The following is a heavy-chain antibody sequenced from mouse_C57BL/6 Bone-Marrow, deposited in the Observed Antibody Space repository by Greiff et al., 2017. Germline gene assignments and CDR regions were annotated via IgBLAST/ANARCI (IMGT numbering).Heavy chain of an antibody. J-gene: IGHJ2*01. CDR1: GYTFTSYG. D-gene: IGHD1-1*01. Sequence: QVQLKESGAELARPGASVKLSCKASGYTFTSYGISWVKQRTGQGLEWIGEIYPRSGNTYYNEKFKGKATLTADKSSSTAYMELRSLTSEDSAVYFGARWNYYGSSYGYWGQGTTLTVSS. CDR2: IYPRSGNT. V-gene: IGHV1-81*01. CDR3: ARWNYYGSSYGY.